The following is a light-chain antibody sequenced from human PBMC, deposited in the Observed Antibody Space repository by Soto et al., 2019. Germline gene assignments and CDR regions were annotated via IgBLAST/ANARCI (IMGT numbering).Light chain of an antibody. Sequence: QSVLTQPASVSGSPGQSITISCTGTDNDVGGYNYVSWYQQYPDKAPKLIIYDVTNRPSGVSMRFSGSKSGNTASLTISGLRPEDEADYYCCSYAGTYVFGTGTKATVL. CDR1: DNDVGGYNY. V-gene: IGLV2-14*01. CDR3: CSYAGTYV. J-gene: IGLJ1*01. CDR2: DVT.